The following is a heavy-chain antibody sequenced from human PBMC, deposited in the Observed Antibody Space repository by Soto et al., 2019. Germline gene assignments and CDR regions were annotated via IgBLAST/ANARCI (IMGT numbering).Heavy chain of an antibody. V-gene: IGHV1-46*02. J-gene: IGHJ4*02. CDR3: ARDISPLPYRGATDY. D-gene: IGHD3-3*02. CDR1: GYTFKNYY. CDR2: INPRDASS. Sequence: QVQLVQSGAEVKKPGASVKVSCRSSGYTFKNYYIQWVRQAPGQGLEWMGIINPRDASSSYAQKFQGRVTMTRDTSTSTGYMELSSLRSDDTAVYYCARDISPLPYRGATDYWGQGTLVTVSS.